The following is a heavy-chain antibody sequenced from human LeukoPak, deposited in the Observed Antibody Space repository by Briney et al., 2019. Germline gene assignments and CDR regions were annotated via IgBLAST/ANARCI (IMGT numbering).Heavy chain of an antibody. V-gene: IGHV4-4*02. CDR2: IYHSGST. D-gene: IGHD3-16*01. CDR1: GFTFSSYAM. Sequence: PGGSLRLSCAASGFTFSSYAMSWVRQAPGKGLEWIGEIYHSGSTNYNPSLKSRVTISVDKSKNQFSLKLSSVTAADTAVYYCARRFAYGGVNFDYWGQGTLVTVSS. CDR3: ARRFAYGGVNFDY. J-gene: IGHJ4*02.